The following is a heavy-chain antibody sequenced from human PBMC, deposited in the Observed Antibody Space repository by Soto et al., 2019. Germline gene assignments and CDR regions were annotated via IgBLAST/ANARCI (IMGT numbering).Heavy chain of an antibody. CDR3: ARDRVPSYDSSGYYRAFDI. J-gene: IGHJ3*02. D-gene: IGHD3-22*01. V-gene: IGHV1-46*01. Sequence: ASVKVSCKASGYTFTSYYMHWVRQAPGQGLEWMGVINPSGGYTSNSQRFQGRVTMTRDTSTNTVYMELSSLRPEDTAVYYCARDRVPSYDSSGYYRAFDIWGQGTMVTVSS. CDR2: INPSGGYT. CDR1: GYTFTSYY.